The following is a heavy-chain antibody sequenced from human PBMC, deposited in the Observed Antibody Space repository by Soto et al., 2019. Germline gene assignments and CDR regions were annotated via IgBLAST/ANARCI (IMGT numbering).Heavy chain of an antibody. CDR2: IKQDGSEK. D-gene: IGHD3-22*01. CDR1: GFTFSSYW. Sequence: GGSLRLSCAASGFTFSSYWMSWVRQAPGKGLEWVANIKQDGSEKYYVDSVKSRFTVSRDNAKNSLYLQMNSLRAEDTAVYYCARPIVVVTITGFGYWGQGTLVTVSS. J-gene: IGHJ4*02. V-gene: IGHV3-7*01. CDR3: ARPIVVVTITGFGY.